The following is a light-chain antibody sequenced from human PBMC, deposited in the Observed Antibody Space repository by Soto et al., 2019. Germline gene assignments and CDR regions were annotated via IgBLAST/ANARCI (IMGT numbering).Light chain of an antibody. J-gene: IGLJ2*01. CDR3: YSYTTTNTWL. CDR2: EVT. CDR1: SNDVGAYNS. Sequence: SALTQPASMSGSPGQSITISCAGTSNDVGAYNSVSWYQHHPGQAPKLMIYEVTIRPSGVSPRFSGSKSANTASLTISGLQAEDEADYYCYSYTTTNTWLFGGGTKVTVL. V-gene: IGLV2-14*01.